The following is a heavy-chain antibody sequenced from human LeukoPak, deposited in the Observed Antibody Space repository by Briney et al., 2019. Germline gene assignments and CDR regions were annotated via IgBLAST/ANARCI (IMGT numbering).Heavy chain of an antibody. CDR2: ISNTGSRT. J-gene: IGHJ4*02. CDR3: AKDLAYSNTRY. Sequence: GGSLRLSCAASGFTFSSYAMSWARQAPGKGLEWVSGISNTGSRTYYAESVKGRFTISRGNSKSILYLQMDSLRVDDTAVYYCAKDLAYSNTRYWGQGTLVTVSS. CDR1: GFTFSSYA. D-gene: IGHD6-13*01. V-gene: IGHV3-23*01.